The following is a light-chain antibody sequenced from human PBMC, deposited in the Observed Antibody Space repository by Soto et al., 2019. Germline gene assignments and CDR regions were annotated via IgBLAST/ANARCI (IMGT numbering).Light chain of an antibody. V-gene: IGKV3-11*01. CDR3: QHRASWPLT. CDR1: QSVTIK. Sequence: EIVLTQSPAILSLSPGERATLSCRASQSVTIKLAWYQQKPGQPPRLPFYDASSRATGTPARFSGSGSGTDFTLSISSLEPEDFAFYFCQHRASWPLTFGGGTKVEI. CDR2: DAS. J-gene: IGKJ4*01.